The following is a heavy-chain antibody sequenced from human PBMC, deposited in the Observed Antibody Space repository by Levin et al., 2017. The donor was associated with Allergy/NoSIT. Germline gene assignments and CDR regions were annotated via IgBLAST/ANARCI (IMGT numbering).Heavy chain of an antibody. J-gene: IGHJ4*02. D-gene: IGHD2-15*01. CDR3: GRGKCGGSWGRTPFDY. Sequence: GESLKISCVASGFTFSNYAVSWVRQAPGKGLEWVSGISGSGDSTTYIDSVKGRITISRDNSKNTLYLQMNTLRAEDTAEYYWGRGKCGGSWGRTPFDYWGQGTLVTGSS. V-gene: IGHV3-23*01. CDR1: GFTFSNYA. CDR2: ISGSGDST.